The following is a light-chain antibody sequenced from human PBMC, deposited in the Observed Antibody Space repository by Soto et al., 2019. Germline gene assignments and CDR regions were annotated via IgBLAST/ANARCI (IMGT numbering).Light chain of an antibody. CDR2: KAS. CDR3: QQYNNYPNT. CDR1: QSVSIW. J-gene: IGKJ5*01. Sequence: DIQMTQSPSTLSESVGDRVTITCRASQSVSIWLAWYQQKPGKXPKXXIYKASSLESGVPSRFSGSGSGTELTITISSLQPDDFETYYCQQYNNYPNTFGQGTRLEIK. V-gene: IGKV1-5*03.